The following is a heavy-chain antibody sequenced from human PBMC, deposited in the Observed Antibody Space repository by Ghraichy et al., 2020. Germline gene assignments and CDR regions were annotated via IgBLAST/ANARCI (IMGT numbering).Heavy chain of an antibody. D-gene: IGHD1-26*01. J-gene: IGHJ4*02. V-gene: IGHV3-21*01. Sequence: GGSLRLSCAASGFTFSSYSMNWVRQAPGKGLEWVSSISSSSSYIYYADSVKGRFTISRDNAKNSLYLQMNSLRAEDTAVYYCARDDEVGAIRFDYWGQGTLVTVSS. CDR3: ARDDEVGAIRFDY. CDR1: GFTFSSYS. CDR2: ISSSSSYI.